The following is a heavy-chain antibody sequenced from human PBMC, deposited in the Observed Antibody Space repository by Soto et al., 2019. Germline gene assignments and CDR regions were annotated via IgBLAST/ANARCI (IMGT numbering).Heavy chain of an antibody. J-gene: IGHJ6*02. CDR1: GYSSTSYW. D-gene: IGHD2-15*01. CDR2: IYPGDSDT. Sequence: PGESLKISCKGSGYSSTSYWIGWVRQMPGKGLEWMGIIYPGDSDTRYSPSFQGQVTISADKSISTAYLQWSSLKASDTAMYYCARLGCSGGSCAQPYYYYGMDVWGQGTTVTAP. CDR3: ARLGCSGGSCAQPYYYYGMDV. V-gene: IGHV5-51*01.